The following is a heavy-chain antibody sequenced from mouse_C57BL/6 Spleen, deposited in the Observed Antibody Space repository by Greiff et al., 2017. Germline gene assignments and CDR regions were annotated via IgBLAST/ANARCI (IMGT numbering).Heavy chain of an antibody. D-gene: IGHD2-2*01. CDR3: ARSTMVTTRDFDY. J-gene: IGHJ2*01. Sequence: QVQLQQSGAELARPGASVKLSCKASGYTFTSYGISWVKQRTGQGLEWIGEIYPRSGDTYYNEKFKGKATLTADKSSSTAYMELRSLTSEDAAVYFCARSTMVTTRDFDYGGQGTTLTVSS. V-gene: IGHV1-81*01. CDR1: GYTFTSYG. CDR2: IYPRSGDT.